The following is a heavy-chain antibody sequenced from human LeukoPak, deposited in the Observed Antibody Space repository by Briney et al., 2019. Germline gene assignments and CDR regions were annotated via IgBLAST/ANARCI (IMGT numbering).Heavy chain of an antibody. J-gene: IGHJ4*02. CDR3: ARLSGYSGYGFTYYFDY. CDR2: IYYSGST. CDR1: GGSISSSSYY. V-gene: IGHV4-39*01. Sequence: PSETLSLTCTVPGGSISSSSYYWGWIRQPPGKGLEWIGSIYYSGSTYYNPSLKSRVTISVDTSKNQFSLKLSSVTAADTAVYYCARLSGYSGYGFTYYFDYWGQGTLVTVSS. D-gene: IGHD5-12*01.